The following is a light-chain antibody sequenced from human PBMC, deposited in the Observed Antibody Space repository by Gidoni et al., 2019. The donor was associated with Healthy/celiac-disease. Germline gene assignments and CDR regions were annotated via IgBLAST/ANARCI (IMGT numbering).Light chain of an antibody. J-gene: IGKJ3*01. Sequence: EIVFTHSPATLSLSPGERATLSCRASQSVSSYLAWYQQKPGQAPRLLIYDASNRATGIPARFSGSGSGTDCTLTIRRLEPEDFAVYYCQQSSNWPPAFTFGPGTKVDIK. CDR2: DAS. CDR3: QQSSNWPPAFT. V-gene: IGKV3-11*01. CDR1: QSVSSY.